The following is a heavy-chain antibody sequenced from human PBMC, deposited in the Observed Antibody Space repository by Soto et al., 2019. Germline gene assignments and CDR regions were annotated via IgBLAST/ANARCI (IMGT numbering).Heavy chain of an antibody. CDR1: GCTFTGYY. CDR3: ASTGNYGSGTSFRVDY. D-gene: IGHD3-10*01. J-gene: IGHJ4*02. Sequence: ASVKVSCKASGCTFTGYYVHWVRQAPGQGLEWMGWINPNSGGTIYPQKFQGRVTMTRDTSISTAYMELRSLRFDDTAVYYCASTGNYGSGTSFRVDYWGQGTLVTVSS. V-gene: IGHV1-2*02. CDR2: INPNSGGT.